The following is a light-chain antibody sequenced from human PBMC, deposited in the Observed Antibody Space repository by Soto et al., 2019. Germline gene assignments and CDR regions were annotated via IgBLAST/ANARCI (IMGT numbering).Light chain of an antibody. J-gene: IGLJ1*01. V-gene: IGLV1-40*01. Sequence: QSVLTQPPSVSGAPGQRVTISCTGSSSNIGAGYDVHWYQQLPGTAPKLLIYANSNRPSGVPDRFSGSKSGTSASLAITGLQAEDEADYYCQSYDNSLSGSRLFGTGTKVTVL. CDR2: ANS. CDR3: QSYDNSLSGSRL. CDR1: SSNIGAGYD.